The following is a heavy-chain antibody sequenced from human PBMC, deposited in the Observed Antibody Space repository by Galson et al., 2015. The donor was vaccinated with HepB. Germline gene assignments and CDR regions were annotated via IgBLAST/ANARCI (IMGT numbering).Heavy chain of an antibody. Sequence: SLRLSCAASGLTFSSYWMHWVRQAPGEGLVWVSRIVSDGSSATYADSVKGRFTISRDNAKNTLYLQMNSLRADDTAVYYCASGGGSYSLSYWGQGTLVTVSP. V-gene: IGHV3-74*01. J-gene: IGHJ4*02. D-gene: IGHD1-26*01. CDR3: ASGGGSYSLSY. CDR1: GLTFSSYW. CDR2: IVSDGSSA.